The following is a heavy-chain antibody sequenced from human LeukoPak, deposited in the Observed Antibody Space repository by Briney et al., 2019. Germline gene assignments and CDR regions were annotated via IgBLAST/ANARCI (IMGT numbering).Heavy chain of an antibody. CDR2: INTSGST. V-gene: IGHV4-4*07. Sequence: SETLSLICTVSGGSISCYYWTWIRQSAGKGLEWIGRINTSGSTNYNPSLRSRVTMSVNTSKNQFSLNLTSVTAADTAVYSCAREGGDPRWLDPWGQGTLVTVSS. D-gene: IGHD6-25*01. CDR1: GGSISCYY. CDR3: AREGGDPRWLDP. J-gene: IGHJ5*02.